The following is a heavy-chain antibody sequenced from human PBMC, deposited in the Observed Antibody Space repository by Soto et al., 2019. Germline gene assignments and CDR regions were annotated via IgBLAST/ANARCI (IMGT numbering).Heavy chain of an antibody. CDR1: GGTFSSYA. D-gene: IGHD3-3*01. CDR2: IIPIFGTA. CDR3: ARQGPFWSGYPYYYYYGMDV. V-gene: IGHV1-69*01. Sequence: QVQLVQSGAEVKKPGSSVKVSCKASGGTFSSYAISWVRQAPGQGLEWMGGIIPIFGTANYAQKFQGRVTINGDESTSTAYMELSSLRPEDTAVYYCARQGPFWSGYPYYYYYGMDVWGQGTTVTVSS. J-gene: IGHJ6*02.